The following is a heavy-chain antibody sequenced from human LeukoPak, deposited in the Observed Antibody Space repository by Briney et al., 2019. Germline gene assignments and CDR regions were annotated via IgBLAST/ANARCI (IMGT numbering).Heavy chain of an antibody. J-gene: IGHJ4*02. D-gene: IGHD3-3*01. CDR2: IKGKTAAGAP. V-gene: IGHV3-15*01. CDR3: LTGDYDFWSGFYSPNHYFDY. CDR1: GFTVSSNY. Sequence: GGSLRLSCAASGFTVSSNYMSWVRQAPGKGLEWVGRIKGKTAAGAPDYVASVKGRFTISRDDSKNTLFLQMNSLKTEDTAVYYCLTGDYDFWSGFYSPNHYFDYWGQGTLVTVSS.